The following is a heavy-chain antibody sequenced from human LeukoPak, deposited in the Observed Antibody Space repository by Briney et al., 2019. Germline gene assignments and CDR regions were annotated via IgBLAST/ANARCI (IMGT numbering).Heavy chain of an antibody. CDR1: GLTVTNNH. Sequence: PGGSLRLSCAASGLTVTNNHMTWVRQAPGKGLEWVSVIQSRGSTYYRDSVKGRFTISRDNSDNTLYLQMTSLRADDTAMYYCARRAVTNQFDSWGQGTLVTVSS. CDR3: ARRAVTNQFDS. J-gene: IGHJ4*02. CDR2: IQSRGST. D-gene: IGHD4-17*01. V-gene: IGHV3-66*02.